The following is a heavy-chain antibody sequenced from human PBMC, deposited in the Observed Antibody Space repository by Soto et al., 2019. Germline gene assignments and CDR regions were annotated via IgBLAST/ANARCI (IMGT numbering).Heavy chain of an antibody. CDR2: VDGSGGDT. CDR3: SKEIFAAAYAATSAFDL. V-gene: IGHV3-23*01. Sequence: PGGSLRLSCAASGFTFSSHAMGWLRQAPGTGPEWVAFVDGSGGDTSYAETVKGRFTISRDNSENSLYLHINSLRAEDTGLYFFSKEIFAAAYAATSAFDLWGQGTLVTVSS. J-gene: IGHJ4*02. D-gene: IGHD2-8*01. CDR1: GFTFSSHA.